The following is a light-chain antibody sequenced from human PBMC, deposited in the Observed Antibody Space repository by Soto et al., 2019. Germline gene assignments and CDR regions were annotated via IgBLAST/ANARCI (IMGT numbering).Light chain of an antibody. CDR2: GAS. CDR3: QQYGSSPWT. CDR1: QSVSSSY. Sequence: EIVLTQSPGTLSLSPGERATLSCRASQSVSSSYLAWYQQKPGQAPRLPIYGASSRATGIPDRFSGSGSGTDFTLTISRLEPEDFAVYYCQQYGSSPWTFGQGTKVDMK. J-gene: IGKJ1*01. V-gene: IGKV3-20*01.